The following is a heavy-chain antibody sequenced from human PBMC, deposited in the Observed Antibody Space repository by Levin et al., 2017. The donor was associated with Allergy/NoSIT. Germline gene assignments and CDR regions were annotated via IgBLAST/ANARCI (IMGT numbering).Heavy chain of an antibody. V-gene: IGHV3-48*01. CDR2: ITKPSRTI. Sequence: LSLTCAASGFILRTSDMNWVRQAPGKGLEWISFITKPSRTISYADSVKGRFTVSRDNVKNLFYLDMNSLRAEDTAVYYCVTDESGDEDFDYWGQGTLVTVSS. J-gene: IGHJ4*02. CDR3: VTDESGDEDFDY. D-gene: IGHD7-27*01. CDR1: GFILRTSD.